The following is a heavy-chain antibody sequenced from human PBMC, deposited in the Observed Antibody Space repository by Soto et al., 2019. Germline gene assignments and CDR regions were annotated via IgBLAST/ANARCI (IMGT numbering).Heavy chain of an antibody. Sequence: GGSLRLSCAASGFTFSSYAMSWVRQAPGKGLEWVSAISGSGGSTYYADSVKGRFTISRDNSKNTLYLQMNSLRAEDTAVYYCEVAFGGVLFDYWGQGTLVTVSS. CDR2: ISGSGGST. D-gene: IGHD3-16*01. CDR3: EVAFGGVLFDY. V-gene: IGHV3-23*01. J-gene: IGHJ4*02. CDR1: GFTFSSYA.